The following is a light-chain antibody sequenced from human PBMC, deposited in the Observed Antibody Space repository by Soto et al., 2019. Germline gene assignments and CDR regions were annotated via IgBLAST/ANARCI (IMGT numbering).Light chain of an antibody. V-gene: IGLV4-69*01. Sequence: QLVLTQSPSASASLGASVKLTCTLSSGHSSYDIAWHQQQPEKGPRYLMNLSSDGSHSKGDGIPDRFSGSSSGAERYLTISRLQSEDEADYYCQTWDTGARVVFGGGTKLTVL. CDR3: QTWDTGARVV. CDR2: LSSDGSH. CDR1: SGHSSYD. J-gene: IGLJ2*01.